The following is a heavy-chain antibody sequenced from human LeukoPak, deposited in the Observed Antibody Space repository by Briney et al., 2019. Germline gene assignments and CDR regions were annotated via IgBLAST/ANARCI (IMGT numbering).Heavy chain of an antibody. D-gene: IGHD6-13*01. CDR3: ARDLGSSSRHWFDP. Sequence: GGSLRLSCAASGFTFSSYSMNWVRQAPGKGLEWVSSISSSSSYIYYADSVKGRFTISRDNAKNSLYLQMNSLRAEDTAVYYCARDLGSSSRHWFDPWGQGTLVTVSS. CDR1: GFTFSSYS. CDR2: ISSSSSYI. V-gene: IGHV3-21*01. J-gene: IGHJ5*02.